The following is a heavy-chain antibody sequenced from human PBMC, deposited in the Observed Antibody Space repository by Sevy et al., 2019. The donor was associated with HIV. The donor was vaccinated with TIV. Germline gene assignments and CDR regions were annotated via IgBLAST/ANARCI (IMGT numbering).Heavy chain of an antibody. CDR3: ASLKVGATTPVWGTFLYYFDY. Sequence: GSLRLSCAASGFTFSSYWMSWVRQAPGKGLEWVANIKQDGSEKYYVDSVKGRFTISRDNAKNSLYLQMNSLRAEDTAVYYCASLKVGATTPVWGTFLYYFDYWGQGTLVTVSS. D-gene: IGHD1-26*01. CDR1: GFTFSSYW. J-gene: IGHJ4*02. V-gene: IGHV3-7*01. CDR2: IKQDGSEK.